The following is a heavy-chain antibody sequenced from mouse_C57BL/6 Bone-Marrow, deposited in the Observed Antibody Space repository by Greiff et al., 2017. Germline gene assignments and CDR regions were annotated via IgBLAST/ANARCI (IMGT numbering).Heavy chain of an antibody. CDR3: ARRPVYYGSSMDVDY. V-gene: IGHV1-18*01. Sequence: EVQLQQSGPELVKPGASVKIPCKASGYTFTDYNMDWVKQSHGKSLDWIGDINPNNGGTIYNQQFQGKATLTVDKSSSTAYMELRSLTSEDTAVYYCARRPVYYGSSMDVDYWGQGTTLTVSS. D-gene: IGHD1-1*01. CDR1: GYTFTDYN. J-gene: IGHJ2*01. CDR2: INPNNGGT.